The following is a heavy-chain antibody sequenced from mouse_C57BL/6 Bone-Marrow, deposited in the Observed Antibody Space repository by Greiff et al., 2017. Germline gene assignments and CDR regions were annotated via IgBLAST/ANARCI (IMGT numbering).Heavy chain of an antibody. CDR3: ARRPYGSSYRHFDY. V-gene: IGHV5-9*01. CDR2: ISGGGGNT. Sequence: EVKLVESGGGLVKPGGSLKLSCAASGFTFSSYTMSWVRQTPEKRLEWVATISGGGGNTYYPDSVKGRFTISRDNAKNTLYLQMSSLRSEDTALYYCARRPYGSSYRHFDYWGQGTTLTVSS. D-gene: IGHD1-1*01. J-gene: IGHJ2*01. CDR1: GFTFSSYT.